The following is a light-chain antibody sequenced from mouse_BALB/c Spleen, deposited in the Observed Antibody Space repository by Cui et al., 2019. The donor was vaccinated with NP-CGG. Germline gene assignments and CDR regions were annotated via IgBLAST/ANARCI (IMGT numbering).Light chain of an antibody. J-gene: IGLJ1*01. CDR1: TGAVMTSNY. Sequence: QAVVTQASALTTSPGETVTLTCRSSTGAVMTSNYANWVQEKPDHLFTGLIGGTNNRVPGVPARFSGSLIGDKAALTITGAQTEDEAIYFCALWYSNHWVFGGGTKLTVL. CDR2: GTN. V-gene: IGLV1*01. CDR3: ALWYSNHWV.